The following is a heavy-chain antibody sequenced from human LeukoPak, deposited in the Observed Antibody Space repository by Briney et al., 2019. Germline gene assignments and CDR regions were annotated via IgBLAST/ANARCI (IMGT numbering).Heavy chain of an antibody. Sequence: ASGKVSFKASGYAFTSDSIGWVRPAPGQGRGWRGWLSSYNGNTNYAQKLPGRVTITTDTSATTAYMELRTLRFDDTAVYYCARVVGIFGVVPHHYGMDVWGHGTTVTVSS. D-gene: IGHD3-3*01. V-gene: IGHV1-18*01. CDR3: ARVVGIFGVVPHHYGMDV. CDR1: GYAFTSDS. J-gene: IGHJ6*02. CDR2: LSSYNGNT.